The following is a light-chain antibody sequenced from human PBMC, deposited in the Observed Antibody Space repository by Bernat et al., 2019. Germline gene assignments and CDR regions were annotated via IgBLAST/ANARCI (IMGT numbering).Light chain of an antibody. Sequence: QSVLTQPPSASGTPGQRVSISCSGSNSNIGSNTVDWYQQLPGMAPKLLIYNNNQRPSGVPDRFSDRFSGSKSGTSASLAISGLQTDDEADYYCAAWEDSLNGVVFGGGTKLTVL. CDR2: NNN. V-gene: IGLV1-44*01. J-gene: IGLJ2*01. CDR1: NSNIGSNT. CDR3: AAWEDSLNGVV.